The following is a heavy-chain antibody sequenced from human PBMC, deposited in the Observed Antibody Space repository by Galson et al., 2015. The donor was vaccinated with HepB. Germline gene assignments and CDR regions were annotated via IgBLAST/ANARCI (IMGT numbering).Heavy chain of an antibody. CDR1: GFSFSNYA. J-gene: IGHJ5*02. D-gene: IGHD1/OR15-1a*01. CDR3: AKVGPGRLGMMNNRSLGFAP. CDR2: ISYDGGFR. Sequence: SLRLSCAASGFSFSNYAMHWVRQAPGKGLEWMAVISYDGGFRYYSDSVKGRFTASRDPSRSLLYLQMNSLRVDDTAVYYCAKVGPGRLGMMNNRSLGFAPWGQGTLVIVSS. V-gene: IGHV3-30*18.